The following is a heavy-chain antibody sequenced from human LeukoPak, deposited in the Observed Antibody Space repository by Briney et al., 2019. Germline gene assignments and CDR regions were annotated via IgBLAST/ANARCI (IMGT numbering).Heavy chain of an antibody. J-gene: IGHJ4*02. CDR2: IYYSGST. Sequence: SETLSLTCTVSSGSVSSGRYYWNWIRQPPGKGLEWIGYIYYSGSTNYNPSLKSRVTISVDTSKNQFSLKLSSVTAADTAVYYCARGADSSGYYSIFYFDYWGQGTLVTVSS. D-gene: IGHD3-22*01. CDR3: ARGADSSGYYSIFYFDY. CDR1: SGSVSSGRYY. V-gene: IGHV4-61*01.